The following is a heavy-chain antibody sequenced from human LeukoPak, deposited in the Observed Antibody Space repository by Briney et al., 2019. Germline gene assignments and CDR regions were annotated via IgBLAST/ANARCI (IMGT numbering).Heavy chain of an antibody. V-gene: IGHV5-10-1*01. Sequence: GESLKISGKSSGYTFTSSWISWVRQMPGKGLEWMGKIDPSDSYTSYSPSFQGHVTISADKSISAAFLQWSSLKASDTAMYYCARHSHYDFWRGYLDYWGQGTLVTVSS. CDR3: ARHSHYDFWRGYLDY. CDR2: IDPSDSYT. D-gene: IGHD3-3*01. CDR1: GYTFTSSW. J-gene: IGHJ4*02.